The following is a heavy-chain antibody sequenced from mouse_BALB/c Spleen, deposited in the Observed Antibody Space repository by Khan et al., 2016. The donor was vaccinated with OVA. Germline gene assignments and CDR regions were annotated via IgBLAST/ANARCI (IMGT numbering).Heavy chain of an antibody. CDR3: AGEAYRYDGYYFDY. Sequence: EVELVESGGSLVKPGGSLKLSCAVSGFTFSSYVMPWVRQTPEKRLEWVASISSGGSTYYPDSVKGGFTITKDNARNIVKLHMSSLGSENMDIYYCAGEAYRYDGYYFDYWGQGTTLTVSS. CDR2: ISSGGST. J-gene: IGHJ2*01. CDR1: GFTFSSYV. V-gene: IGHV5-6-5*01. D-gene: IGHD2-14*01.